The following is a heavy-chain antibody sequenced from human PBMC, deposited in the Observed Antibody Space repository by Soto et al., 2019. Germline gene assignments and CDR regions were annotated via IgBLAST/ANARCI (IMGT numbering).Heavy chain of an antibody. CDR2: INAGNGNT. Sequence: GASVKVSCKASGYTFTSYAMHWVRQAPGQRLEWMGWINAGNGNTKYSQKFQGRVAITRDTSASTAYMELSSLRSEDTAVYYCVRPALGYSCSWYKFWGQGTLVTVS. CDR3: VRPALGYSCSWYKF. V-gene: IGHV1-3*01. J-gene: IGHJ1*01. D-gene: IGHD6-13*01. CDR1: GYTFTSYA.